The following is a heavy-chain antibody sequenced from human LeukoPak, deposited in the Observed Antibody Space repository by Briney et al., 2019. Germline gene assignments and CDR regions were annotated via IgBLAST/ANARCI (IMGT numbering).Heavy chain of an antibody. J-gene: IGHJ4*02. V-gene: IGHV3-23*01. Sequence: PGGSLRLSCAASGFTFSNYAMTWVRQAPGRGLEWVSTISGGGGTTHYADSVKGRLIISRDNSKNTLSLQMNSLRAEDTAVYYCARGHSSGWYYFDYWGQGTLVTVSS. CDR2: ISGGGGTT. CDR1: GFTFSNYA. CDR3: ARGHSSGWYYFDY. D-gene: IGHD6-19*01.